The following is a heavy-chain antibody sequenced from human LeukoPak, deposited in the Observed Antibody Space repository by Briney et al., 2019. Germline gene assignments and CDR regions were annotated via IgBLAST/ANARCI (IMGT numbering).Heavy chain of an antibody. CDR2: IYYSGST. J-gene: IGHJ4*02. CDR3: ARGQRRLQDY. CDR1: GGSVSSDSYF. V-gene: IGHV4-61*01. Sequence: SETLSLTCTVSGGSVSSDSYFWTWIRQPPGKGLEWIGYIYYSGSTNYNPSLKSRVTISLDTSKSQISLKLSSVTAADTAVYYCARGQRRLQDYWGQGALVTVSS.